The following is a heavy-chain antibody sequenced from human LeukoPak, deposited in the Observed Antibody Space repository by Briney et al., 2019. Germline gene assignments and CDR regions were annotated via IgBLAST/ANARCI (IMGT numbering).Heavy chain of an antibody. J-gene: IGHJ6*02. CDR1: GFTFSSYG. V-gene: IGHV3-30*18. D-gene: IGHD5-24*01. CDR2: ISYDGSNK. Sequence: GGSLRLSCAAPGFTFSSYGMDWVRQATGKGLEWVAVISYDGSNKYYADSVKGRFTISRDNSKNTLYLQMNSLRAENTAVYYCSKVEHRYYYYYGMDVWGQGTTVTVSS. CDR3: SKVEHRYYYYYGMDV.